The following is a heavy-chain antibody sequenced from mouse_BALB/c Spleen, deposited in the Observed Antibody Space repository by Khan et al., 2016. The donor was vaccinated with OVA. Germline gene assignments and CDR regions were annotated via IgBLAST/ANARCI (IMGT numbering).Heavy chain of an antibody. CDR1: GYTFTNYW. CDR3: ARGGITTGFVDY. D-gene: IGHD1-1*01. CDR2: IYPGDGNT. Sequence: QVQLQQSGTELARPGASVKLSCKASGYTFTNYWMQWVKQRPGQGLEWIGAIYPGDGNTRYTQKFKGKATLTADKSSSTAYMQLSSLASEDSAVYYCARGGITTGFVDYWGQGTTLTVAS. V-gene: IGHV1-87*01. J-gene: IGHJ2*01.